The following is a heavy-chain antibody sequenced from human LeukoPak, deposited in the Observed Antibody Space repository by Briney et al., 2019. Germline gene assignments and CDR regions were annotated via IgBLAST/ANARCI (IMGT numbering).Heavy chain of an antibody. D-gene: IGHD3-22*01. Sequence: ASVQVSCKVSEYTLTELSMHWVRQAPGKGLEWMGGFDPEDGETIYAQKFQGRVTMTEDTSTDTAYMELSSLRSEDTAMYYCATVSYYYDSSGYQGYFQHWGQGTLVTASS. CDR3: ATVSYYYDSSGYQGYFQH. J-gene: IGHJ1*01. V-gene: IGHV1-24*01. CDR1: EYTLTELS. CDR2: FDPEDGET.